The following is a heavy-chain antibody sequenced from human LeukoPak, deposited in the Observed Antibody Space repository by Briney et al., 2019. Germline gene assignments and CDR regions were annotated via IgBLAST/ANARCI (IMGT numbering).Heavy chain of an antibody. J-gene: IGHJ4*02. CDR2: IKQDGSKK. CDR3: TRVGYIDEGIDY. D-gene: IGHD5-24*01. CDR1: GFPFSSYW. Sequence: PGGSLRLSCAASGFPFSSYWMTWVRQAPGKGLEWVANIKQDGSKKSYVDSVKGRFTISRDNAKNSLYLQMNSLRAEDMAIYYCTRVGYIDEGIDYWGQGTLVTVSS. V-gene: IGHV3-7*04.